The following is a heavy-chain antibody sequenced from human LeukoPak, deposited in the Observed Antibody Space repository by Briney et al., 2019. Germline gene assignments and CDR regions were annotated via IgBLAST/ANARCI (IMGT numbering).Heavy chain of an antibody. CDR1: GYTFTSYG. CDR2: ISAYNGNT. V-gene: IGHV1-18*01. D-gene: IGHD3-22*01. J-gene: IGHJ4*02. Sequence: ASVKVSCKASGYTFTSYGISWVRQAPGQGLEWMGWISAYNGNTNYAQKLQGRVTMTTDTSTSTAYMELRSLRSDDTAVYYCARVLKDYYYDSSGYPSDYWGQGTLVIVSS. CDR3: ARVLKDYYYDSSGYPSDY.